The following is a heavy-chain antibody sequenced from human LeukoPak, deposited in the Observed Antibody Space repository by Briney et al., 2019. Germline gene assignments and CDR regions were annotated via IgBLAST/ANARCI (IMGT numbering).Heavy chain of an antibody. CDR3: AKGTPGSMIVVVIYYSS. D-gene: IGHD3-22*01. V-gene: IGHV3-66*01. J-gene: IGHJ4*02. CDR2: IYSGGST. Sequence: PGGSLRLSCAASGFTVSSNYMSWVRQAPGKGLEWVSVIYSGGSTYYADSVKGRFTISRDNSKNTLYLQMNSLRAEDTAVYYCAKGTPGSMIVVVIYYSSWGQGTLVTVSS. CDR1: GFTVSSNY.